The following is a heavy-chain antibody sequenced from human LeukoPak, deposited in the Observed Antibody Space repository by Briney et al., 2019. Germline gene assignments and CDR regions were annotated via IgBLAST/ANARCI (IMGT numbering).Heavy chain of an antibody. D-gene: IGHD2-2*01. Sequence: GGSLRLSCAASGFTFNNYPMTWVRQAPGKGLEWVSGISDSDGPTYYADSVKGRFTISRDNSKNALYLQMNSLRSEDTAVYYCARAGEDVVLGPAPVGGSPYNWFDPWGQGTLVTVSS. V-gene: IGHV3-23*01. CDR1: GFTFNNYP. CDR3: ARAGEDVVLGPAPVGGSPYNWFDP. J-gene: IGHJ5*02. CDR2: ISDSDGPT.